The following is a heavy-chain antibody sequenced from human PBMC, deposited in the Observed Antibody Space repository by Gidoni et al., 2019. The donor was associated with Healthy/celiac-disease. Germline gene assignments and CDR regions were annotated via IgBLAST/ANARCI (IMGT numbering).Heavy chain of an antibody. D-gene: IGHD1-1*01. Sequence: QVQLQESGPGLVTPSQTLSLTCTVSGGSISSGSYYWSWIRQPAGKGLEWMGRICTSGSTNYNPSPKSRVTISVDTSKNQFSLKLSSVTAADTAVYYCASWDHWKGRSPDSYYYGMDVWGQGTTVTVSS. CDR2: ICTSGST. V-gene: IGHV4-61*02. J-gene: IGHJ6*02. CDR3: ASWDHWKGRSPDSYYYGMDV. CDR1: GGSISSGSYY.